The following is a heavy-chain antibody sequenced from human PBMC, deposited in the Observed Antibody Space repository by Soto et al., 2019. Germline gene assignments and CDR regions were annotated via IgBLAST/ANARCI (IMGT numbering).Heavy chain of an antibody. V-gene: IGHV3-48*02. CDR3: ARAGYCIRTSCPTDY. J-gene: IGHJ4*02. Sequence: PGGSLRLSCAASGFTFSSYSMNWVRQAPGKGQEWVSYISSSSSTIYYADSVKGRFTITRDNTKNSLYLQMNSRRDEDTAVYYCARAGYCIRTSCPTDYWGQGTLVTVSS. CDR2: ISSSSSTI. CDR1: GFTFSSYS. D-gene: IGHD2-2*01.